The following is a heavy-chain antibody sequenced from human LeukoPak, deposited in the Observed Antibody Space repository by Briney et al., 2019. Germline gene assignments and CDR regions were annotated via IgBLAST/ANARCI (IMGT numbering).Heavy chain of an antibody. CDR3: ARLGYCSSTSCSYYFDY. J-gene: IGHJ4*02. D-gene: IGHD2-2*01. Sequence: GASVKVSCKASGYPFTGYYMHWVRQAPGQGLEWVGWINPNSGGTNYAQKFQGRVTMTRDTSISTAYMELSRLRSDDTAVYYCARLGYCSSTSCSYYFDYWGQGTLVTVSS. CDR2: INPNSGGT. CDR1: GYPFTGYY. V-gene: IGHV1-2*02.